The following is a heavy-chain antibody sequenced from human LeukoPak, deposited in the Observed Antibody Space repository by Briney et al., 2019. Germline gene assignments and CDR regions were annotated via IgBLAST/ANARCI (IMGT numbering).Heavy chain of an antibody. Sequence: GGSLRLSCAASGFTFSNAWMSWVRQAPGKGLEWVGRIKSKTDGGTTDYAAPVKGRFTISRDDSKNTLYLQMNSLKTEDTAVYYCTTVPHYYGSGSYYNGDYWGQGTLVTVSS. CDR3: TTVPHYYGSGSYYNGDY. J-gene: IGHJ4*02. D-gene: IGHD3-10*01. CDR1: GFTFSNAW. CDR2: IKSKTDGGTT. V-gene: IGHV3-15*01.